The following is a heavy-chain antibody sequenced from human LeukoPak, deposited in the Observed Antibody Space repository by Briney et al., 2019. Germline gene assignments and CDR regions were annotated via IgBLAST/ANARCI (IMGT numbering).Heavy chain of an antibody. V-gene: IGHV3-11*01. J-gene: IGHJ6*03. CDR3: ARKTTEIYYYYMDV. CDR1: GFTFSDYY. D-gene: IGHD1-1*01. Sequence: GGSLRLSCAASGFTFSDYYMSWIRQAPGKGLEWVSYISSSGSTIYYADSVKGRFTISKDNAKNSLYLQMNSLRAEDTAVYHCARKTTEIYYYYMDVWGKGTTVTVSS. CDR2: ISSSGSTI.